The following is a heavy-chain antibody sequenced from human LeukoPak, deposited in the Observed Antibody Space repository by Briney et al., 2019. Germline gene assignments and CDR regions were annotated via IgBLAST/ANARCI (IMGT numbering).Heavy chain of an antibody. D-gene: IGHD2-15*01. Sequence: ASVKVSCKASGYTFTSYGISWVRQAPGQGLEWMGWISAYNGNTNYAQKFQGRVTMTTDTSTSTAYMELRSLRSDDTAMYYCARGTIVVVVAAINWFDPWGQGTLVTVSS. CDR2: ISAYNGNT. CDR1: GYTFTSYG. CDR3: ARGTIVVVVAAINWFDP. V-gene: IGHV1-18*01. J-gene: IGHJ5*02.